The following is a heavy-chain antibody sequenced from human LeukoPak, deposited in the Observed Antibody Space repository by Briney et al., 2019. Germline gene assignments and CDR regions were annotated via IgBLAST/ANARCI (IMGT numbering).Heavy chain of an antibody. CDR3: AREDCSGGSCYSLLNAFDI. V-gene: IGHV4-61*01. J-gene: IGHJ3*02. CDR2: IYYSGST. CDR1: GGSVSSGSYY. D-gene: IGHD2-15*01. Sequence: NTSETLSLTCTVSGGSVSSGSYYWSWIRQPPGKGLEWIGYIYYSGSTNYNPSLKSRVTISVDTSKNQFSLKLSSVTAADTAVYYCAREDCSGGSCYSLLNAFDIWGQGTMVTVSS.